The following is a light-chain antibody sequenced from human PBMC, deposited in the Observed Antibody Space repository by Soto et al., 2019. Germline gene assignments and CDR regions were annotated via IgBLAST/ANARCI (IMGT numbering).Light chain of an antibody. CDR3: QQYNNWPPWT. V-gene: IGKV3D-20*01. CDR2: DAS. Sequence: EIVLTQSPATLSLSPGDRATLSCGASQSVTNNYLAWYQQKPGLAPRLLIYDASYRANGIPDRSSGSGSGTDFTLTISRLEPEDLAVYYCQQYNNWPPWTFGQGTKVDIK. J-gene: IGKJ1*01. CDR1: QSVTNNY.